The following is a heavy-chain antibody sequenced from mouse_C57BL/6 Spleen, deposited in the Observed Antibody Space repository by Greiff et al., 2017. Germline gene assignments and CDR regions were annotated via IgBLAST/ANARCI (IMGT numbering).Heavy chain of an antibody. Sequence: EVQLVESGGELVKPGGSVKLSCAASGFTFSSYCMPWVSQTPDQRLEWVATIGSGGSYTDYPDSVKGQFTITRDKAKNTLYLQISSLKSEDTAMYYCASDTVYYAYDEAHYYAMDYWGQGTSVTVSS. J-gene: IGHJ4*01. CDR1: GFTFSSYC. V-gene: IGHV5-6*01. CDR3: ASDTVYYAYDEAHYYAMDY. CDR2: IGSGGSYT. D-gene: IGHD2-2*01.